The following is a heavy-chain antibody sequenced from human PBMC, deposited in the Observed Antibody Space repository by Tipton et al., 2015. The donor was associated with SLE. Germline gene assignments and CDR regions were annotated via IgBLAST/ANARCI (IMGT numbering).Heavy chain of an antibody. CDR1: GFTLSSYG. V-gene: IGHV3-33*01. CDR3: ARPFREMIVNAYFDL. D-gene: IGHD2-21*01. Sequence: RSLRLSCVASGFTLSSYGMHWVRQAPGKGLEWVAVIWFGGSDKNYADSVQGRFTTSRDNSKNTLYLQMNSLRAEDTAVYFCARPFREMIVNAYFDLWGRGTLVTVSS. CDR2: IWFGGSDK. J-gene: IGHJ2*01.